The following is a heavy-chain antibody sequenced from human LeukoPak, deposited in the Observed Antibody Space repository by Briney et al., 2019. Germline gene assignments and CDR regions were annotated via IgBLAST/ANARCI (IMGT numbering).Heavy chain of an antibody. Sequence: SETLSLTCTVSGGSISSYYWSWIRQPAGKGLEWIGRIYTSGSTNYNPSLKSRVTMSVDTSKNQFSLKLCSVTAADTAVYYCARGRGYGLYYYYYGMDVWGQGTTVTVSS. CDR1: GGSISSYY. CDR2: IYTSGST. V-gene: IGHV4-4*07. J-gene: IGHJ6*02. CDR3: ARGRGYGLYYYYYGMDV. D-gene: IGHD5-18*01.